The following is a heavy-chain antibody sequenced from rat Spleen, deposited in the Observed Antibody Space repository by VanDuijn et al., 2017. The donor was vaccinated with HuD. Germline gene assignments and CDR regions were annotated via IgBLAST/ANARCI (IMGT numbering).Heavy chain of an antibody. J-gene: IGHJ3*01. Sequence: EVQLQESGPGLVKPSQSLSLTCSVTGHSITSSYRWNWIRKFPGNKLEWMGYINSAGSTNYNPSLKSRISLNRDTSKNQFFLQVNSVTTEETATYYCARHPTYYGFDGDYFACWGQGTLVTVSS. CDR2: INSAGST. CDR1: GHSITSSYR. CDR3: ARHPTYYGFDGDYFAC. D-gene: IGHD1-9*01. V-gene: IGHV3-3*01.